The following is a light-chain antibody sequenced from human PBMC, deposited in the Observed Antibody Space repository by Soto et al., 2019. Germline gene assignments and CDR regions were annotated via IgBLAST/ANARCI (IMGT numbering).Light chain of an antibody. J-gene: IGKJ1*01. CDR1: QSVSSN. CDR2: GAS. Sequence: EIVMTQSPATLSVSPGERATLSCRASQSVSSNLAWYQQKPGQAPRLLIYGASTRATGIPARFSGSGSGTEFTLTLSSLQSGDFAVYYCQQYNNWPPERTFGQGTKVEIK. CDR3: QQYNNWPPERT. V-gene: IGKV3-15*01.